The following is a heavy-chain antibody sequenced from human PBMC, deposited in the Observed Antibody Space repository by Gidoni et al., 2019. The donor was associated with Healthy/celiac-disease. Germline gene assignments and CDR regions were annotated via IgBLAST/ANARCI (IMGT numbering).Heavy chain of an antibody. V-gene: IGHV4-59*01. CDR3: ARDPYGSNWYFDL. D-gene: IGHD3-16*01. CDR1: GGSISSYY. Sequence: GGSISSYYWSWIRQPPGKGLEWIGYIYYSGSTNYNPSLKSRVTISVDTSKNQFSLKLSSVTAADTAVYYCARDPYGSNWYFDLWGRGTLVTVSS. CDR2: IYYSGST. J-gene: IGHJ2*01.